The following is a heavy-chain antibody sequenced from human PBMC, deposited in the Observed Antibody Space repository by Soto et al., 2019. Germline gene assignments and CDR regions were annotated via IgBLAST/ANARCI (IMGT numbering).Heavy chain of an antibody. J-gene: IGHJ3*02. CDR2: ISSNGGST. CDR1: GFTFSSYA. V-gene: IGHV3-64*01. CDR3: ARPKQMYSGSYSEAFDI. D-gene: IGHD1-26*01. Sequence: HPGGSLRLSCAASGFTFSSYAMHWVRQAPGKGLEYVSAISSNGGSTYYANSVKGRFTISRDNSKNTLYLQMGSLRAEDMAVYYCARPKQMYSGSYSEAFDIWGQGTMVTVSS.